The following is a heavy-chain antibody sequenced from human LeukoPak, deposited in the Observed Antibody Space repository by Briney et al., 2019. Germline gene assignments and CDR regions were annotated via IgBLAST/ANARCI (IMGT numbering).Heavy chain of an antibody. CDR2: IYTSGST. Sequence: PSETLSLTCTVSGGSISSYYWSWIRQPAGKGLEWIGRIYTSGSTNYNPSLKSRVTMSVDTSKNQFSLKLSSVTAADMAVYYCARDLSSGYYEVFDYWGQGTLVTVSS. D-gene: IGHD3-22*01. J-gene: IGHJ4*02. V-gene: IGHV4-4*07. CDR3: ARDLSSGYYEVFDY. CDR1: GGSISSYY.